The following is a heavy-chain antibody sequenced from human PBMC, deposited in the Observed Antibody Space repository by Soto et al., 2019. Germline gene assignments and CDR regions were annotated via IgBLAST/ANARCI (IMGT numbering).Heavy chain of an antibody. J-gene: IGHJ4*02. Sequence: GGSLRLSCAASGFTFSSYAMSWVRQAPGKGLEWISAVSGSGGSTYYADSVKGRFTISRDNSKDTLYLQMNNLRAEGTAVYYCAKPPDYNWNDYWGQGTLVTVSS. CDR1: GFTFSSYA. CDR3: AKPPDYNWNDY. D-gene: IGHD1-20*01. CDR2: VSGSGGST. V-gene: IGHV3-23*01.